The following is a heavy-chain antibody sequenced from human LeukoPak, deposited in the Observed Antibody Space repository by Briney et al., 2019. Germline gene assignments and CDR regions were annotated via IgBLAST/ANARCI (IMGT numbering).Heavy chain of an antibody. CDR2: VSHSGNS. CDR3: AREGLYGSGSYSWFDP. CDR1: SGSISTYY. D-gene: IGHD3-10*01. V-gene: IGHV4-59*01. J-gene: IGHJ5*02. Sequence: PSKTLSLTCTVSSGSISTYYWNWIRQPPGKGLEWIGYVSHSGNSSYNPSLKSRVTISVDTSKNQISLKLSSVTAAGTAVYYCAREGLYGSGSYSWFDPWGLGALVTVSS.